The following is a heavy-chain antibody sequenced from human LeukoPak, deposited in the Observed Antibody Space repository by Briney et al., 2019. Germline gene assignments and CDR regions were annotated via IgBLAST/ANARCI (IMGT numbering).Heavy chain of an antibody. J-gene: IGHJ4*02. V-gene: IGHV1-3*01. CDR3: ARSTLRGYSYGYDY. CDR1: GYTFTSCA. Sequence: GASVKVSCKASGYTFTSCAMHWVRQAPGQRLEWMGWINAGNGNTEYSQKFQGRVTMTRDTSTSTVYMELSSLRSEDTAVYYCARSTLRGYSYGYDYWGQGTLVTVSS. CDR2: INAGNGNT. D-gene: IGHD5-18*01.